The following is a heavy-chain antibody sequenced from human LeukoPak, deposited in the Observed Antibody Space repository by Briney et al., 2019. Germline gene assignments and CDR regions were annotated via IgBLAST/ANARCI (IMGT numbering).Heavy chain of an antibody. V-gene: IGHV1-69*05. Sequence: ASVKVSCKASGGTFSCYAISWVRQAPGQGLEWMVGIIPIFGTANYAQKFQGRVTITTDESTSTAYMELSSLRSEDTAVYYCAIKRSSSFDYWGQGTLVTVSS. CDR1: GGTFSCYA. CDR3: AIKRSSSFDY. D-gene: IGHD6-6*01. J-gene: IGHJ4*02. CDR2: IIPIFGTA.